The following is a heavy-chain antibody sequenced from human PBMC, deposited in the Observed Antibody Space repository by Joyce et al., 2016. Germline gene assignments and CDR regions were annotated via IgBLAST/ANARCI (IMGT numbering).Heavy chain of an antibody. CDR1: GGSISSSSYH. D-gene: IGHD3-3*01. J-gene: IGHJ5*02. CDR2: IYYSGST. V-gene: IGHV4-39*07. Sequence: QLQLQGSGPGLVKPSETLSLTCTVSGGSISSSSYHWGWIRQPPGKGLEWIGNIYYSGSTYYTPSLKSRVTISVDTSKNQFSLRLSSVTAADTAVYHCARVTYYDSGNWFDPWGQGTLVTVSS. CDR3: ARVTYYDSGNWFDP.